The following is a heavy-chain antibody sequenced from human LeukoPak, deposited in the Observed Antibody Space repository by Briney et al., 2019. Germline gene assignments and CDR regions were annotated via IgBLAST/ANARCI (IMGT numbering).Heavy chain of an antibody. V-gene: IGHV1-69*04. Sequence: AASVKVSCKASGGTFSSYAISWVRQAPGQGLEWMGRIIPILGIANYAQKFQGRVTITADKSTSTAYMELSSLRSEDTAVYYCARGHDILTPPWADWGQGTLVTVSS. CDR3: ARGHDILTPPWAD. J-gene: IGHJ4*02. CDR1: GGTFSSYA. D-gene: IGHD3-9*01. CDR2: IIPILGIA.